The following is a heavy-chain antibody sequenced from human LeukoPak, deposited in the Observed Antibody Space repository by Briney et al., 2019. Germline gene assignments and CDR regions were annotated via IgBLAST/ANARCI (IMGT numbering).Heavy chain of an antibody. J-gene: IGHJ4*02. V-gene: IGHV3-30-3*01. CDR3: ARGLEDSSSWYGFDY. D-gene: IGHD6-13*01. CDR2: ISYDGSNK. CDR1: GFTFSSYA. Sequence: HPGGSLRLSCAASGFTFSSYAMHWVRQAPGKGLERVAVISYDGSNKYYADSVKGRFTISRDNSKNTLYLQMNSLRAEDTAVYYCARGLEDSSSWYGFDYWGQGTLVTVSS.